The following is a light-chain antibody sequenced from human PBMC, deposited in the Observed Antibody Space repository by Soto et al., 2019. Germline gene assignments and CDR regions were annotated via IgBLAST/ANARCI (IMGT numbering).Light chain of an antibody. CDR1: QSVSSY. CDR3: QQRSSWPIT. Sequence: EIVLTQSPATLSLSPGERATLSCRASQSVSSYLAWYQQKPGQAPRLLIYDASNRATGTPTRFSGSGSGTDFTLTISSLEPEDFALYYCQQRSSWPITFGQGTRLEIK. CDR2: DAS. V-gene: IGKV3-11*01. J-gene: IGKJ5*01.